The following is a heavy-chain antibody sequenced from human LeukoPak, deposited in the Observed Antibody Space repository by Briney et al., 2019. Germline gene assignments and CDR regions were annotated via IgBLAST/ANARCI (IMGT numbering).Heavy chain of an antibody. D-gene: IGHD4-17*01. CDR1: GYTLTELS. J-gene: IGHJ4*02. Sequence: APVKVSCKVSGYTLTELSMHWVRQAPGKGLEWMGGFDPEDGETIYAQKFQGRVTMTRDTSTSTVYMELSSLRSEDTAVYYCARGAVTTSGEEPVDYWGQGTLVTVSS. V-gene: IGHV1-24*01. CDR3: ARGAVTTSGEEPVDY. CDR2: FDPEDGET.